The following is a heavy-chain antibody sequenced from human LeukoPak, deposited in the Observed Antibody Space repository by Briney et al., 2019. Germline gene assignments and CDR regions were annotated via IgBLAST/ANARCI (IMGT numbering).Heavy chain of an antibody. CDR3: ARGAGSDATVY. CDR2: INPSDDST. CDR1: GYTFTSYY. D-gene: IGHD4-17*01. J-gene: IGHJ4*02. Sequence: GASVKASCKASGYTFTSYYMHWVRQAPGHGLDWMGIINPSDDSTTYAQKFKGRVTMSRDPSTRTAYMKLSRLRSEDTAVYYCARGAGSDATVYWGQGTRDTVSS. V-gene: IGHV1-46*03.